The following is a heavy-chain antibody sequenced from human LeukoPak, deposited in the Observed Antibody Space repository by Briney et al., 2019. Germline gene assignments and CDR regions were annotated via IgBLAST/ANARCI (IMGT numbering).Heavy chain of an antibody. V-gene: IGHV1-69*04. CDR2: IIPILGIA. D-gene: IGHD2-2*01. CDR3: ARVVVVPAATLDY. Sequence: AASVKVSCKASGGTFSSYAISWVRQAPGQGLEWMGRIIPILGIANYAQKFQGRVTITADKSTSTAYMELSSLRSEDTAVYYCARVVVVPAATLDYWGQGTLVTVSS. CDR1: GGTFSSYA. J-gene: IGHJ4*02.